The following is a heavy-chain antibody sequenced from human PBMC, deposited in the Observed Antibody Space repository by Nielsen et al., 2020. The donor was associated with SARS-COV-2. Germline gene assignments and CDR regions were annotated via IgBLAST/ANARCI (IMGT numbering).Heavy chain of an antibody. J-gene: IGHJ6*02. CDR3: ARSPGPLYGMDV. Sequence: SETLSLTCAVSGGSISSSNWWSWVRQPPGKGLEWIGEIYHSGSTNYNPSLKSRVTISVDTSKNQFSLKLSSVTAADTAVYYCARSPGPLYGMDVWGQGTTVTVSS. V-gene: IGHV4-4*02. CDR1: GGSISSSNW. CDR2: IYHSGST.